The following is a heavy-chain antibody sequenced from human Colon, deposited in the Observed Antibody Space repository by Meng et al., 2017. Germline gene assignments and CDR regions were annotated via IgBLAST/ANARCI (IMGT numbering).Heavy chain of an antibody. V-gene: IGHV4-61*08. D-gene: IGHD7-27*01. J-gene: IGHJ4*02. CDR3: ARDYWGSLDY. CDR2: AANSFDPSP. CDR1: GGSVSSAAYQ. Sequence: VGLQGSGPGLVRPSETLSLMCTVPGGSVSSAAYQWGWIRQPPGKGLEWIGYAANSFDPSPNYNPSLKSRVTISLDTPKNQFSLKLTSVTAADTAVYYCARDYWGSLDYWGQGILVTVFS.